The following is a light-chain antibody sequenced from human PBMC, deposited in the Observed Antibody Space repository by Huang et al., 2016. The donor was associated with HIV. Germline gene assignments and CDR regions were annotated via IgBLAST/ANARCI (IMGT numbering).Light chain of an antibody. CDR1: QSLVYSDGSAY. Sequence: DVVLTQSPLSLPVPLGQSAAIACSSIQSLVYSDGSAYLHWVLQRPGQSPRRLFHKGSNRESGVPDRFNASGSGTDFTGGIGRVEAEDVGTYYCMQGTHWPPVFGEGT. CDR2: KGS. V-gene: IGKV2-30*01. CDR3: MQGTHWPPV. J-gene: IGKJ2*01.